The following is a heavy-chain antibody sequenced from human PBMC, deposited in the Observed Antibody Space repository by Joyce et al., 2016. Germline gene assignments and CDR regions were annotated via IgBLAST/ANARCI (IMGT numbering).Heavy chain of an antibody. CDR2: ISPFTGKP. D-gene: IGHD2-21*02. V-gene: IGHV1-69*06. Sequence: QVQLVQSGAEVKKPGSSVKVSCKASGGTFSSYSINWVRPAPGQGLGWRGVISPFTGKPKYAQKIQGIVTITADRSTSTVGMAVTSLGSEETAVYYCSNVRPPSVIDGYDYYGLDVWGQGTIVTVSS. CDR3: SNVRPPSVIDGYDYYGLDV. CDR1: GGTFSSYS. J-gene: IGHJ6*02.